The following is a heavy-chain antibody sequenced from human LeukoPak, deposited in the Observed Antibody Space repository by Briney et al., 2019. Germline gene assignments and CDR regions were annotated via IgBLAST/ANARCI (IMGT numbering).Heavy chain of an antibody. CDR3: ASLNQPGFCSGGTCHDY. CDR1: GGSISSYY. J-gene: IGHJ4*02. Sequence: ASETLSLTCTVSGGSISSYYWSWIRQPPGKGLEWIGYIYHSGSTNYNPSLKSRVTISVDTSKSQFSLKLSSVTAADTAVYYCASLNQPGFCSGGTCHDYWGQGTLVTVSS. V-gene: IGHV4-59*01. D-gene: IGHD2-15*01. CDR2: IYHSGST.